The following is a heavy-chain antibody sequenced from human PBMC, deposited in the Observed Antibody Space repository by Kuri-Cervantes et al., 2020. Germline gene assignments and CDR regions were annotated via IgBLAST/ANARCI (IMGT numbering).Heavy chain of an antibody. Sequence: GESLKISCAASGFIFSTYAMSWVRQSPGKGLEWVSSIRSDGVTTYYADSVKGRFTISRDYSKNILYLQMNSLRAEDTAVYFCAKREAGLYSGSYPDSWGQGTLVTVSS. CDR3: AKREAGLYSGSYPDS. V-gene: IGHV3-23*01. D-gene: IGHD1-26*01. CDR1: GFIFSTYA. J-gene: IGHJ5*02. CDR2: IRSDGVTT.